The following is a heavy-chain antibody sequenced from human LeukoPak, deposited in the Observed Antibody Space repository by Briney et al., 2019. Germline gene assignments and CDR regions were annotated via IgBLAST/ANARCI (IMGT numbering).Heavy chain of an antibody. J-gene: IGHJ4*02. CDR2: ITSSSSFT. D-gene: IGHD4-11*01. CDR1: GFTFSTYT. V-gene: IGHV3-21*06. Sequence: GGSLTVSCAASGFTFSTYTMSWVRQAPGKGLEWVSSITSSSSFTYYADSVKGRFTIPRDNAKNLLYLQMNSLRVEDTAVYHCARSVGSYYGDFWGQGTLVTVSS. CDR3: ARSVGSYYGDF.